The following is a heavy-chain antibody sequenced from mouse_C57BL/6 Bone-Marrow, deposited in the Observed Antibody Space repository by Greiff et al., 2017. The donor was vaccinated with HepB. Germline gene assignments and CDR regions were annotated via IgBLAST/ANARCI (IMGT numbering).Heavy chain of an antibody. V-gene: IGHV5-9-1*02. CDR2: ISSGGDYI. D-gene: IGHD3-2*02. Sequence: EVMLVESGEGLVKPGGSLKLSCAASGFTFSSYAMSWVRQTPEKRLEWVAYISSGGDYIYYADTVKGRFTISRENARNTLYLQMSSLKSEDTAMYYCTRDFGSSGYYFDYWGQGTTLTVSS. J-gene: IGHJ2*01. CDR1: GFTFSSYA. CDR3: TRDFGSSGYYFDY.